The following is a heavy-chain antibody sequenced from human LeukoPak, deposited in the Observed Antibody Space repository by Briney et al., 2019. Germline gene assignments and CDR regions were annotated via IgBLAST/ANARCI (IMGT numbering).Heavy chain of an antibody. J-gene: IGHJ6*02. Sequence: GGSLRLSCAASGFTFSSYAMHWVRQAPGKGLEWVAVISYDGSNKYYADSVKGRFTISRDNSKNTLYLQMNGLRAEDTAVYYCARDRGRYCSSTSCYTTGIYYYYGMDVWGQGTTVTVSS. CDR1: GFTFSSYA. V-gene: IGHV3-30-3*01. CDR2: ISYDGSNK. D-gene: IGHD2-2*02. CDR3: ARDRGRYCSSTSCYTTGIYYYYGMDV.